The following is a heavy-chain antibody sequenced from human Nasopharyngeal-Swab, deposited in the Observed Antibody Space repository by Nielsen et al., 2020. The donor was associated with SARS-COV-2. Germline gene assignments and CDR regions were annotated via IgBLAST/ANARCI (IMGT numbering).Heavy chain of an antibody. J-gene: IGHJ6*03. CDR2: IRSKANSHAT. V-gene: IGHV3-73*01. D-gene: IGHD6-13*01. Sequence: GGSLRLSCAASGFTFSGSAMHWVRQASGKGLEWVGRIRSKANSHATAYAASVKGRFTISRDDSKNTAYLQMNSLKTEDTAVYYCTSSIAAAGSRYYYYYMDVWGKGTTVTVSS. CDR1: GFTFSGSA. CDR3: TSSIAAAGSRYYYYYMDV.